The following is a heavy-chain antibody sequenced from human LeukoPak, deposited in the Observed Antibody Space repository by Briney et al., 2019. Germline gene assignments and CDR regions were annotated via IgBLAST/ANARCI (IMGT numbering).Heavy chain of an antibody. D-gene: IGHD1-26*01. Sequence: PGGSLRLSCTASGFTFSSYAMTWVRQAPGKGLEWVSVISPSGSSTYSADSVKGRFTISRDNSKNTLYLQMNSLRAEDTALYYCAKNSGNSKQGAFDIWGQGTMVTVSS. CDR2: ISPSGSST. V-gene: IGHV3-23*01. CDR3: AKNSGNSKQGAFDI. J-gene: IGHJ3*02. CDR1: GFTFSSYA.